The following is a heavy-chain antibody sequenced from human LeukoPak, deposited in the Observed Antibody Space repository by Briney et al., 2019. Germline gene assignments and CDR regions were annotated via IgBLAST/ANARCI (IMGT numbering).Heavy chain of an antibody. V-gene: IGHV1-2*02. CDR1: GYTFTGYY. D-gene: IGHD3-3*01. CDR2: INPNSGGT. CDR3: ARDGFGVLGDFWSGGYFDY. Sequence: ASVKVSCKASGYTFTGYYMHWVRQAPGQGLERMGWINPNSGGTNYAQKFQGRVTMTRDTSISTAYMELSRLRSDDTAVYYCARDGFGVLGDFWSGGYFDYWGQGTLVTVSS. J-gene: IGHJ4*02.